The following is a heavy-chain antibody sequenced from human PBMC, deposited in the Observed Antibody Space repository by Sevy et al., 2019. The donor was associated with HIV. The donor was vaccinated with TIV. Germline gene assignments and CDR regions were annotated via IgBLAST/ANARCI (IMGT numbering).Heavy chain of an antibody. V-gene: IGHV3-53*01. D-gene: IGHD1-26*01. CDR3: ARAGTGSYRAYFDY. CDR2: LYSGGST. Sequence: GESLKISCAASDFTVSSSYISWVRQAPGKGLEWVSILYSGGSTYYAASVKGRFAVSRDNSKNTLYLQMNSLRAEDTAVYYCARAGTGSYRAYFDYWGQGTLVTVSS. J-gene: IGHJ4*02. CDR1: DFTVSSSY.